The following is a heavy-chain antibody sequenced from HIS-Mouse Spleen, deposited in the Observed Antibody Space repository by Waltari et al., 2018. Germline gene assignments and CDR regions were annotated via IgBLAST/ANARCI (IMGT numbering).Heavy chain of an antibody. CDR1: GGSFSGYY. D-gene: IGHD2-2*01. V-gene: IGHV4-34*01. CDR2: INHSGST. Sequence: QVQLQQWGAGLLKPSETLSLTCAVYGGSFSGYYWRWIRQPPGKGLEWIGEINHSGSTNYNPSLKSRVTISVDTSKNQFSLKLSSVTAADTAVYYCARGLLVPAAKAYWYFDLWGRGTLVTVSS. J-gene: IGHJ2*01. CDR3: ARGLLVPAAKAYWYFDL.